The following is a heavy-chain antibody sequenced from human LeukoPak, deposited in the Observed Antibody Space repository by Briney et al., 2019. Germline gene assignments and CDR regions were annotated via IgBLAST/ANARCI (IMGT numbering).Heavy chain of an antibody. CDR2: ISASGGGT. CDR3: AKDSYSSSSGGVFDY. V-gene: IGHV3-23*01. Sequence: GGSLRLSCAASGFTFSIYDLSWVRQAPGKGLEWVSAISASGGGTYYTDSVKGRFTISRDNSKNTLYLQMNSLRAEDTAVYYCAKDSYSSSSGGVFDYWGQGTLVTVSS. D-gene: IGHD6-6*01. CDR1: GFTFSIYD. J-gene: IGHJ4*02.